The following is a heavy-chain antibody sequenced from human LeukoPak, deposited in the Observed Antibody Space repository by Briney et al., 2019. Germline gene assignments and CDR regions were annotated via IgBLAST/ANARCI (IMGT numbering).Heavy chain of an antibody. V-gene: IGHV4-34*01. J-gene: IGHJ5*02. Sequence: PSETLSLTCAVYGGSFSGYYWSWIRQPPGKGLEWIGEINHSGSTNYNPSLKSRVTISVDTYKNQFSLKLSSVPAADTAVYYCARHWFDPLGPGNPGHRLL. CDR2: INHSGST. CDR1: GGSFSGYY. CDR3: ARHWFDP.